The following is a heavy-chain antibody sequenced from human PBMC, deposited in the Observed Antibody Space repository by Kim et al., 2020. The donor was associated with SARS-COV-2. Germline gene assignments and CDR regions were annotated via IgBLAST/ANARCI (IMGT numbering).Heavy chain of an antibody. V-gene: IGHV3-15*01. CDR2: IKSKTDGGTT. J-gene: IGHJ4*02. CDR3: TTSRVWELRRGVDY. D-gene: IGHD1-26*01. Sequence: GGSLRLSCAASGFTFSNAWMSWVRQAPGKGLEWVGRIKSKTDGGTTDYAAPVKGRFTTSRDDSKNTPYLQMNSLKTEDTAVYYCTTSRVWELRRGVDYWGQGTLVTVSS. CDR1: GFTFSNAW.